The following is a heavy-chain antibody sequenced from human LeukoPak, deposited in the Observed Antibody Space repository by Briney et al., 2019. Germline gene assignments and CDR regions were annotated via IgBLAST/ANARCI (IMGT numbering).Heavy chain of an antibody. CDR1: GFTFSSYS. CDR3: ARDRGYYDSGGYYLDY. J-gene: IGHJ4*02. CDR2: IYSGGST. Sequence: GGSLRLSCAASGFTFSSYSMNWVRQAPGKGLEWVSVIYSGGSTYYADSVKGRFTISRDNSKNTLYLQMNSLRAEDTAVYYCARDRGYYDSGGYYLDYWGQGTLVTVSS. V-gene: IGHV3-66*01. D-gene: IGHD3-22*01.